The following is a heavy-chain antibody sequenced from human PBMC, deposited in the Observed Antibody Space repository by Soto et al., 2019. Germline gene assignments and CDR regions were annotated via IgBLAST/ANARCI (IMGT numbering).Heavy chain of an antibody. V-gene: IGHV3-23*01. J-gene: IGHJ4*02. Sequence: GGSLRLSCAASGFTFNNYAMSWVRQAPGKGLEWVSTIFGSGGSNKYYADSVKGRFTISRDNSKNTLYLQMNSLRAEDTAVYYCAREVYSSSSNYDYWGQGTLVTVSS. D-gene: IGHD6-6*01. CDR3: AREVYSSSSNYDY. CDR2: IFGSGGSNK. CDR1: GFTFNNYA.